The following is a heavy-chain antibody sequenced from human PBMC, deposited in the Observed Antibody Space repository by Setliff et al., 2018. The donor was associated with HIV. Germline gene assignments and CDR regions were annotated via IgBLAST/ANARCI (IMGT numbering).Heavy chain of an antibody. J-gene: IGHJ4*02. Sequence: ASVKVSCKASGYIFGNYGINWVRQAPGQGLEWMGWISANNGSSYFAQKLQDRVTMTSDTSTSTAYMELRSLRSDDTAVYYCARVRERVTIFGVVRDFDSWGQGTQVTVSS. V-gene: IGHV1-18*01. D-gene: IGHD3-3*01. CDR1: GYIFGNYG. CDR2: ISANNGSS. CDR3: ARVRERVTIFGVVRDFDS.